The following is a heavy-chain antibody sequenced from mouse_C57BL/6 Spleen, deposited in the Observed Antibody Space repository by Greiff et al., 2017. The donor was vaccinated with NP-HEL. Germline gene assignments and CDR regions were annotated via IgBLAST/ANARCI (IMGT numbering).Heavy chain of an antibody. CDR1: GYAFSSYW. Sequence: QVQLQQSGAELVKPGASVKISCKASGYAFSSYWMNWVKQRPGKGLEWIGQIYPGDGDTNYNGKFKGKATLTADKSSSSAYMQLSSLTSEDSAVYFCARKGGLYGSSYYAMDYWGQGTSVTVSS. V-gene: IGHV1-80*01. CDR3: ARKGGLYGSSYYAMDY. D-gene: IGHD1-1*01. CDR2: IYPGDGDT. J-gene: IGHJ4*01.